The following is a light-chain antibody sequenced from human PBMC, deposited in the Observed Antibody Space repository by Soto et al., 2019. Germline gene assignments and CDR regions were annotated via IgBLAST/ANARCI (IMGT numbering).Light chain of an antibody. CDR2: EVS. CDR3: SSFAGSPVV. V-gene: IGLV2-8*01. Sequence: QSVLTQPPSASGSPGQSVTITCSGTSSDVGEENYVSWYQQHPGKVPKLILYEVSKRPSGVPDRFSGSRSGNTASLTVSGLHAEEEADYYCSSFAGSPVVFGGGTKLTVL. CDR1: SSDVGEENY. J-gene: IGLJ2*01.